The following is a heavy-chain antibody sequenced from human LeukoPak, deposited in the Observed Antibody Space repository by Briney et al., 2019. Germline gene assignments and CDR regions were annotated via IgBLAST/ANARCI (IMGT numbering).Heavy chain of an antibody. CDR3: ARAPSGSITMVRGVPRGMDV. CDR1: GGSISSGGYS. Sequence: SETLSLTCTVSGGSISSGGYSWSWIRQPPGKGLEWIGYIYHSGSTYYNPSLKSRVTISVDRSKNQFSLKLSSVTAADTAVYYCARAPSGSITMVRGVPRGMDVWGKGTTVTVSS. CDR2: IYHSGST. V-gene: IGHV4-30-2*01. J-gene: IGHJ6*04. D-gene: IGHD3-10*01.